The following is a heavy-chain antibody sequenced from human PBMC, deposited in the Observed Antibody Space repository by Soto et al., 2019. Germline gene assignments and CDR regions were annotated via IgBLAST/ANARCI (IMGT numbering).Heavy chain of an antibody. Sequence: PGGSLRLSCAASGFTFSSYAMSWVRQAPGKGLEWVSAISGSGGSTYYADSVKGRFTISRDNSKNTLYLQMNSLRAEDTAVYYCAKDGSGSGSYYPFDYWGQGTLVTVSS. CDR3: AKDGSGSGSYYPFDY. V-gene: IGHV3-23*01. D-gene: IGHD3-10*01. J-gene: IGHJ4*02. CDR1: GFTFSSYA. CDR2: ISGSGGST.